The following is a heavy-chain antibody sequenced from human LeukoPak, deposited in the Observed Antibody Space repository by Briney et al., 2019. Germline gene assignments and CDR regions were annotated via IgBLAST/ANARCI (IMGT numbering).Heavy chain of an antibody. D-gene: IGHD4/OR15-4a*01. V-gene: IGHV4-59*01. CDR2: IYYSGDT. CDR1: RGSISGYS. Sequence: SETLSLTCTVSRGSISGYSWSWIRQSPGGGLEWIGYIYYSGDTAYNHSLRSRVTMSVDTSKNQFSLQLRSMTTADTAVYYCVRGPYGASISKWFDPWGQGTQVIVSP. J-gene: IGHJ5*02. CDR3: VRGPYGASISKWFDP.